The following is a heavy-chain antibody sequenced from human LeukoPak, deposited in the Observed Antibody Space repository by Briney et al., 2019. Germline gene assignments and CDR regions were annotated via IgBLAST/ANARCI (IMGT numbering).Heavy chain of an antibody. CDR3: ARGSSGRLKFDY. CDR1: GFTFSSYA. V-gene: IGHV3-7*01. J-gene: IGHJ4*02. CDR2: IKQDGSEK. Sequence: GGSLRLSCAASGFTFSSYAMNWVRQAPGKGLEWVANIKQDGSEKYYVDSVKGRLTISRDNAKNSLYLQMNSLRAEDTAVYYCARGSSGRLKFDYWGQGTLVTVSS. D-gene: IGHD6-19*01.